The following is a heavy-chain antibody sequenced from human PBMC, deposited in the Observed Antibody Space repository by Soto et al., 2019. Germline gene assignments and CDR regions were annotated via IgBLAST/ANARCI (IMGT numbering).Heavy chain of an antibody. J-gene: IGHJ6*02. V-gene: IGHV3-48*02. CDR1: GFTFRSYS. CDR2: ISSSSSTI. CDR3: ARQGSDYGDYDYYYGMDV. D-gene: IGHD4-17*01. Sequence: VSLRLSCAASGFTFRSYSMNWVRQAPGKGLEWVSYISSSSSTIYYADSVKGRFTISRDNAKNSLYLQMNSLRDEDTAVYYCARQGSDYGDYDYYYGMDVWGQGTTVTVSS.